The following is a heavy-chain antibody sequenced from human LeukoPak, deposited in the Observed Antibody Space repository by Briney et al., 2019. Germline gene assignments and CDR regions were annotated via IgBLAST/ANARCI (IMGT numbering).Heavy chain of an antibody. CDR1: GFTVSSNY. Sequence: GGSLRLSCAASGFTVSSNYMSWVRQAPGKGLEWVSVIYSGGSTYYADSVKGRFTISRDNSKNTLYLQMNSLRAEDTAVYYCARGDIYCSSTSCYVFDPWGQGTLVTVSS. J-gene: IGHJ5*02. D-gene: IGHD2-2*01. V-gene: IGHV3-53*01. CDR3: ARGDIYCSSTSCYVFDP. CDR2: IYSGGST.